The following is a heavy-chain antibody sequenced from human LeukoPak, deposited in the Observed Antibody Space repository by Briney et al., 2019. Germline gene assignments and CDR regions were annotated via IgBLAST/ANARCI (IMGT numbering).Heavy chain of an antibody. CDR2: IRYDGSNK. J-gene: IGHJ4*02. Sequence: GGSLRLSCAASGFTFSSYGMHWVRQAPGKGLEWVAFIRYDGSNKYYADSVKGRFTISRDNSKNTLYLQMNSLRAEDTAVYYCAKEHYDSSGYYYAHWGQGTLVTVSS. CDR3: AKEHYDSSGYYYAH. D-gene: IGHD3-22*01. CDR1: GFTFSSYG. V-gene: IGHV3-30*02.